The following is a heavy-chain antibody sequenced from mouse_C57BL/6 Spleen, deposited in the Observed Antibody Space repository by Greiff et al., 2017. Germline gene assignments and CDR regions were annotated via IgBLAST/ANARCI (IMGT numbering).Heavy chain of an antibody. CDR1: GYTFTSYW. J-gene: IGHJ1*03. Sequence: QVQLKQPGAELVKPGASVKLSCKASGYTFTSYWMHWVKQRPGQGLEWIGMIHPNSGSTNYNEKFKSKATLTVDKSSSTAYMQLSSLTSEDSAVYYCARCMQETDYYGSSGWYFDVWGTGTTVTVSS. CDR2: IHPNSGST. D-gene: IGHD1-1*01. CDR3: ARCMQETDYYGSSGWYFDV. V-gene: IGHV1-64*01.